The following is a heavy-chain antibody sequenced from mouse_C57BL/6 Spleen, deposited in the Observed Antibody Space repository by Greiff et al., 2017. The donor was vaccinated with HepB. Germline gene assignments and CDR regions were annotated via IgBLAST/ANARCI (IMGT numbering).Heavy chain of an antibody. CDR3: ARWRDYYAMDY. CDR2: IHPNSGST. V-gene: IGHV1-64*01. Sequence: VQLQQPGAELVKPGASVKLSCKASGYTFTSYWMHWVKQSPGQGLEWIGMIHPNSGSTNYNEKFKSKATLTVDKSSSTAYMQLSSLTSEDSAVYYCARWRDYYAMDYWGQGTSVTVSS. J-gene: IGHJ4*01. CDR1: GYTFTSYW.